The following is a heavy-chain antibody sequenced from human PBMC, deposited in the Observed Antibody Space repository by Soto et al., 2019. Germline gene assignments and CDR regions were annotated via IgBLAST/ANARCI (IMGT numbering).Heavy chain of an antibody. J-gene: IGHJ4*02. D-gene: IGHD2-15*01. CDR3: ARGVSDYGGNRAGSNCDY. CDR1: GGSFSGYY. Sequence: QVQLQQWGAGLLKPSETLSLTCSVYGGSFSGYYWSWIRQPPGKGLEWIGEINHRGSTTYNPSLTSRVTISVDTSKNQFSLKLSSVTAADTAVYYCARGVSDYGGNRAGSNCDYWGKGTLVTVSS. V-gene: IGHV4-34*01. CDR2: INHRGST.